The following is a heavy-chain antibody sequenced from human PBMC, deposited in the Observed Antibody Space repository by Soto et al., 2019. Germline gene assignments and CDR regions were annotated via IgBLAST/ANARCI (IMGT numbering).Heavy chain of an antibody. CDR3: AKASTYEYVWGSYRYYFIY. CDR2: ISGSGDRT. J-gene: IGHJ4*02. CDR1: GFPFTTYA. V-gene: IGHV3-23*01. D-gene: IGHD3-16*02. Sequence: EVQLLDSGGGLVQPGGSLRLSCEASGFPFTTYAMTWVRQAPGKGLEWVSGISGSGDRTHYIDSVKGRFTISRDNSKNTLYLQMNSLRAEDPAVYYCAKASTYEYVWGSYRYYFIYWGQGTLVTVSS.